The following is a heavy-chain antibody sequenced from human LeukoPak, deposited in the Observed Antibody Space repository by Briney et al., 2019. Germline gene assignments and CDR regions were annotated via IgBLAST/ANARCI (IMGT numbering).Heavy chain of an antibody. V-gene: IGHV4-39*01. CDR2: IYFSGTT. CDR1: GGSISTNTYY. CDR3: ERQSGSAMVYYYYYYMDV. Sequence: PSETLSLTCTVSGGSISTNTYYWAWIRQPPAKGLVCIGCIYFSGTTYYNPSLKSRVTISVDTSKNQFSLQLTSVTAADTAVYFCERQSGSAMVYYYYYYMDVWGKGTTVTVSS. J-gene: IGHJ6*03. D-gene: IGHD5-18*01.